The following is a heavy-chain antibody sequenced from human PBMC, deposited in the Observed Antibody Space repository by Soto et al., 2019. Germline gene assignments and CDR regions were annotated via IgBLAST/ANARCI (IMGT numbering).Heavy chain of an antibody. D-gene: IGHD3-10*01. Sequence: EVQLLESGGGLVQPGGSLRLSCAASGFTFTNYDMSWDRQAPGKGLEWVSAIRDAGDSTYSADSVRGRFTISRDNSKNTLYLQMNSLRVEDTAIYYCARRGDASGSYFDFWGQGTLVTVSS. CDR3: ARRGDASGSYFDF. CDR1: GFTFTNYD. CDR2: IRDAGDST. J-gene: IGHJ4*02. V-gene: IGHV3-23*01.